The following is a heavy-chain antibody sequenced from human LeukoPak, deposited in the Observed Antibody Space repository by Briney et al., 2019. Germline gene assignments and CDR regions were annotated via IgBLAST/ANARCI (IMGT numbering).Heavy chain of an antibody. J-gene: IGHJ4*02. CDR3: ARRLRRNYFDY. Sequence: SETLSLTCTVSGGSISSSSYYWGWIRQPPGKGLEWIGSIYYSGSTYYNPSLKSRVTISVDTSKNQFPLKLSSVTAADTAVYYCARRLRRNYFDYWGQGTLVTVSS. D-gene: IGHD4-17*01. CDR1: GGSISSSSYY. CDR2: IYYSGST. V-gene: IGHV4-39*06.